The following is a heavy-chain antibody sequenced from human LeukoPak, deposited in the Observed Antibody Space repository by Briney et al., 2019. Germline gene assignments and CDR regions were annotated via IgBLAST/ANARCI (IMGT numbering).Heavy chain of an antibody. Sequence: SETLSLTCTVSGGSIRSYYWGWVRQPPGKGLEWIGYIYDSGSPKYNPSLKSRVTISIDTSKNQLSLNLSSVTAADTAVYYCARAGYYYDSSSYYSFDSWGQGTLVTVSS. V-gene: IGHV4-59*01. CDR3: ARAGYYYDSSSYYSFDS. J-gene: IGHJ4*02. CDR2: IYDSGSP. D-gene: IGHD3-22*01. CDR1: GGSIRSYY.